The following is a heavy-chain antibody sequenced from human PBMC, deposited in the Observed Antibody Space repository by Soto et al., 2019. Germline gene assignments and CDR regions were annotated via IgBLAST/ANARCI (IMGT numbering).Heavy chain of an antibody. V-gene: IGHV3-74*01. CDR1: GFTFSSYW. J-gene: IGHJ4*02. D-gene: IGHD5-18*01. CDR3: GRGGSDSPMAPGY. Sequence: SLRLSCAASGFTFSSYWMHWVRQAPGKGLVWVSRINPDGSATNCADSVKGRFTISRDNAKNTLYLQMNSLRAEDTAVFYCGRGGSDSPMAPGYWGQGTLVTVSS. CDR2: INPDGSAT.